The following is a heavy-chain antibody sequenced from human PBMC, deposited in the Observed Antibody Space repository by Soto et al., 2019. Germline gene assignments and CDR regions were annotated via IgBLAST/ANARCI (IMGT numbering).Heavy chain of an antibody. CDR1: GGTFSSYT. CDR3: ARGVVVAARTPYDAFDI. CDR2: IIPILGIA. D-gene: IGHD2-15*01. V-gene: IGHV1-69*02. Sequence: QVQLVQSGAEVKKPGSSVKVSCKASGGTFSSYTISWVRQAPGQGLEWMGRIIPILGIANYAQKFQGRVTMTADKSTSTAYMELSSLRSEDTAVYYCARGVVVAARTPYDAFDIWGQGTMVTVSS. J-gene: IGHJ3*02.